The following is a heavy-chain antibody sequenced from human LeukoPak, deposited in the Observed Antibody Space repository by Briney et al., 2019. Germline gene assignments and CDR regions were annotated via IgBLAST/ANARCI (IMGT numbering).Heavy chain of an antibody. CDR1: GFTFSSYA. CDR3: ARDLYSSSSESIRY. J-gene: IGHJ4*02. CDR2: IPYDGSNK. Sequence: PGGSLRLSCAASGFTFSSYAMHWVRQAPGKGLEWVAVIPYDGSNKYYADSVKGRFTISRDSSKNTLYLQMNSLRAEDTAVYYCARDLYSSSSESIRYWGQGTLVTVSS. D-gene: IGHD6-6*01. V-gene: IGHV3-30-3*01.